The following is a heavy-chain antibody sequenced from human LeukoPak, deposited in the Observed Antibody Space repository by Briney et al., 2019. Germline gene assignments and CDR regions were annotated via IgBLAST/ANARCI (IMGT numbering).Heavy chain of an antibody. CDR2: ISSSSSYI. Sequence: GGSLRLSCAASGFTFSSYSMNWVRQAPGKGLEWVSSISSSSSYIYYADSVKGRFTISRDNAKNSLYLQMNSLRAEDTAVYYCAKDGYGDSKAFYFDYWGQGTLVTVSS. V-gene: IGHV3-21*01. CDR3: AKDGYGDSKAFYFDY. D-gene: IGHD4-17*01. CDR1: GFTFSSYS. J-gene: IGHJ4*02.